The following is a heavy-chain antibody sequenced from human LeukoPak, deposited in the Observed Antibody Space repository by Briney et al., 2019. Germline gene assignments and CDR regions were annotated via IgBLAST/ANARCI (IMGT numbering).Heavy chain of an antibody. CDR2: ISYSGST. J-gene: IGHJ4*02. V-gene: IGHV4-59*01. CDR3: ARGGPSLGVDY. CDR1: GGSISSYY. Sequence: PSETLPLTCTVSGGSISSYYWSWIRQPPGKGLEWIGYISYSGSTNYNPSLKSRVTISVDTSKNRFSLRLSSVTAADTAVYYCARGGPSLGVDYWGQGTLVTVSS. D-gene: IGHD5/OR15-5a*01.